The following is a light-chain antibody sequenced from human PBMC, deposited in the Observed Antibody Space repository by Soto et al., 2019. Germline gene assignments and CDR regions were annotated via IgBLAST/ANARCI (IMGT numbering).Light chain of an antibody. CDR2: DAS. V-gene: IGKV3D-15*01. CDR3: QQYNNWPET. Sequence: EIVMTQSPATLSVSPGERATLSCRASQSVSSNLAWYQQTPGQAPRLLMYDASTRATGIPDRFSGSGSGTDFTLTISSLQSEDFAVYYCQQYNNWPETFGQGTKVDIK. CDR1: QSVSSN. J-gene: IGKJ1*01.